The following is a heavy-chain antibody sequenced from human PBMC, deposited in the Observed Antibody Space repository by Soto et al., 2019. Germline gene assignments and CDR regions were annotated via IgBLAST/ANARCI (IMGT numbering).Heavy chain of an antibody. V-gene: IGHV1-8*01. J-gene: IGHJ5*02. D-gene: IGHD4-17*01. CDR3: ARGVKSGAYSRWFDP. CDR2: MNPNSGNT. Sequence: QVQLVQSGAEVKKPGASVKVSCKASGYTFTSYDINWVRQATGQGLEYLGWMNPNSGNTGYVQKFQGRVTMTSDTSISTAYMELSSLRSEETAVYFCARGVKSGAYSRWFDPWGQGTLVTVSS. CDR1: GYTFTSYD.